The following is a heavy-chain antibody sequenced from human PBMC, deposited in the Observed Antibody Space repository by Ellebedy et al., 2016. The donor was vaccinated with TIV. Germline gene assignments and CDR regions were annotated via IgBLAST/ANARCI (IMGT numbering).Heavy chain of an antibody. V-gene: IGHV4-59*01. CDR1: GVSISHYY. D-gene: IGHD3-10*01. J-gene: IGHJ4*02. CDR3: ARDGVEDYFDY. CDR2: VYHTGST. Sequence: MPSETLSLTCSVSGVSISHYYWSWIRQPPGQGLEWIGYVYHTGSTNYNPSLRSRVTLAVDTPKNEFSLKLSSVTTADTAIYYCARDGVEDYFDYWGQGLLVTVSS.